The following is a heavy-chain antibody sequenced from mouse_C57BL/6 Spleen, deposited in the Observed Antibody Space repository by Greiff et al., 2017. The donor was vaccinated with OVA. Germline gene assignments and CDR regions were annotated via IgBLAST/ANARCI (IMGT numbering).Heavy chain of an antibody. CDR2: IDPENGDT. Sequence: EVQLQQSGAELVRPGASVKLSCTASGFNIKDDYMHWVKQRPEQGLEWIGWIDPENGDTEYASKFQGKATITADTSSNTAYLQLSSLTSEDTAVYYCTRAYRELPYYFDYWGQGTTLTVSS. CDR3: TRAYRELPYYFDY. D-gene: IGHD6-1*01. CDR1: GFNIKDDY. J-gene: IGHJ2*01. V-gene: IGHV14-4*01.